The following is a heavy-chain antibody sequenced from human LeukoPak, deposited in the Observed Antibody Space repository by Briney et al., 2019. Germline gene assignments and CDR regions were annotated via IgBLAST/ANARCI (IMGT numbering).Heavy chain of an antibody. CDR2: IYWNDDK. D-gene: IGHD3-3*01. V-gene: IGHV2-5*01. Sequence: TLSLSCTVSGGSISRSSYYWGWIRQPPGKALEWLALIYWNDDKRYSPSLKSRLTITKDTSKNQVVLTMTSMDPVDTATYYCAHSESYDFWSAPYWFDPWGQGTLVTVSS. CDR1: GGSISRSSYY. CDR3: AHSESYDFWSAPYWFDP. J-gene: IGHJ5*02.